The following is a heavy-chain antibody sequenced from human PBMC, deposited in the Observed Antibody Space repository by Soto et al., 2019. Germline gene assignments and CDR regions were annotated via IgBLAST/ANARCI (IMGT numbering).Heavy chain of an antibody. Sequence: SETLSLTCTVSGGSFSSYYWSWIRQPPGKGLEWIGYIYYSGSTNYNPSLKSRVTISVDTSKNQFSLKLSSVTAADTAVYYCARSGYSYGPNPLLYWGQGTLVTVSS. V-gene: IGHV4-59*12. CDR1: GGSFSSYY. J-gene: IGHJ4*02. CDR2: IYYSGST. CDR3: ARSGYSYGPNPLLY. D-gene: IGHD5-18*01.